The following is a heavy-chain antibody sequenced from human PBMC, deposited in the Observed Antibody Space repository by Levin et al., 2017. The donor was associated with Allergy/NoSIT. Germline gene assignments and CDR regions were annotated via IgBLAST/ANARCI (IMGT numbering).Heavy chain of an antibody. CDR1: GGSIRGSF. CDR2: MYGGGIT. CDR3: AREAGGSRQHDF. D-gene: IGHD2-15*01. Sequence: RSQTLSLTCTVSGGSIRGSFWSWLRPPAGKGLEWIGRMYGGGITNYNPSLESRLTISLDTSKNQLSLQLTSVTAADTAVYYCAREAGGSRQHDFWGQGTLVTVSS. J-gene: IGHJ4*02. V-gene: IGHV4-4*07.